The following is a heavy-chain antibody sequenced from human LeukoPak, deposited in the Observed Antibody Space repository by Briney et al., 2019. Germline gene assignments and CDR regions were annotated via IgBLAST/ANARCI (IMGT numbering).Heavy chain of an antibody. J-gene: IGHJ4*02. CDR1: GFTVSSKY. Sequence: GGSLRLSCVASGFTVSSKYMSWVRQAPGKGLEWVSIIYNGGATYYADSVRGRSTISRDNSKNTLYLQMNNLRAEDTAVYSCVRGSSGSDYFDYWGQGTLVTVSS. V-gene: IGHV3-66*01. CDR3: VRGSSGSDYFDY. D-gene: IGHD1-26*01. CDR2: IYNGGAT.